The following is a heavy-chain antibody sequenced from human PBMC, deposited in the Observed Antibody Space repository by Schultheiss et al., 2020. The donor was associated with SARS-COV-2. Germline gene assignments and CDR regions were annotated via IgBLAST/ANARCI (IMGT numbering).Heavy chain of an antibody. J-gene: IGHJ6*02. CDR3: ARDHLIVVVPAATLYYYYGMDV. CDR2: IYYSGST. V-gene: IGHV4-31*03. D-gene: IGHD2-2*01. CDR1: GGSISSGGYY. Sequence: SETLSLTCTVSGGSISSGGYYWSWIRQHPGKGPEWIGYIYYSGSTYYNPSLKSRVTISVDTSKNQFSLKLSSVTAADTAVYYCARDHLIVVVPAATLYYYYGMDVWGQGTTVTVSS.